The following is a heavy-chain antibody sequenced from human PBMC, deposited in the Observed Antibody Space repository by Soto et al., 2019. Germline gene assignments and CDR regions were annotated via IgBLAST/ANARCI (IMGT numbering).Heavy chain of an antibody. V-gene: IGHV1-46*01. CDR3: ARDFITPEGSPLDD. CDR1: RYTFTNYY. CDR2: INPNNGRS. Sequence: QVQLEQSGAEVKKPGASVKVSCKTSRYTFTNYYIHWARQAPGQGLEWMRIINPNNGRSSSAQKFQGRLTMTRDTSSITVYMELSSLRSEDTAVYYCARDFITPEGSPLDDWGQGTLVTVSS. J-gene: IGHJ4*02. D-gene: IGHD3-10*01.